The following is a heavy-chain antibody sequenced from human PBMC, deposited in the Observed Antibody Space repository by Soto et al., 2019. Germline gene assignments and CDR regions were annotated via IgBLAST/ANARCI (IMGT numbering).Heavy chain of an antibody. CDR3: AKDRRGLRQQLVPFDY. D-gene: IGHD6-13*01. Sequence: GGSLRLSCAASGFTFSSYAMSWVRQAPGKGLEWVSAISGSGGSTYYADSVKGRFTISRDNSKNTLYLQMNSLRAEDTAVYYCAKDRRGLRQQLVPFDYWGQGTLVTVSS. CDR1: GFTFSSYA. J-gene: IGHJ4*02. CDR2: ISGSGGST. V-gene: IGHV3-23*01.